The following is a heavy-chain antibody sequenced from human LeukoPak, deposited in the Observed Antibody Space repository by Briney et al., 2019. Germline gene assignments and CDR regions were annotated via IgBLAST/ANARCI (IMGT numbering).Heavy chain of an antibody. D-gene: IGHD3-22*01. Sequence: GRSLRLSCAASGFTFDDYAMNWVRQAPGKGPEWVSSISSSGSYIYYADSVKGRFTIARDNAKNSLYLQMNSLRGEDTAVYYCARAKVDYYDSSGYYPFDYWGQGTLVTVSS. CDR3: ARAKVDYYDSSGYYPFDY. V-gene: IGHV3-21*01. CDR2: ISSSGSYI. J-gene: IGHJ4*02. CDR1: GFTFDDYA.